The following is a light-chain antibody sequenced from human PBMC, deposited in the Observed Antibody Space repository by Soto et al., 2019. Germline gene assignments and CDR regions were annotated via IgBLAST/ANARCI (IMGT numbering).Light chain of an antibody. CDR1: QSVSNY. J-gene: IGKJ2*01. CDR3: QQRSTWHGT. V-gene: IGKV3-11*02. Sequence: TVLTQSPAPLSMSPGESATLSCRASQSVSNYLSWYQQKPGQAPRLLIYDASNRATGIPARFSGSRSGRDFTLTISSLEPEEFAVDDCQQRSTWHGTFGQGTKLEIK. CDR2: DAS.